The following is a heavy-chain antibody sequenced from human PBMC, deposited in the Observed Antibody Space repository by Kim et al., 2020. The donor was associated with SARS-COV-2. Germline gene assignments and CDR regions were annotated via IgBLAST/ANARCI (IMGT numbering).Heavy chain of an antibody. Sequence: GGSLRLSCAASGFTFSSCAIHWVRQAPGKGLEWVAVISYDGSNKNYADSVKVRFTISRDNSKNTLYLQMNSLRAEDTALYYCARDPRSRLRGLTYSYYGMDVWGQGTTVTVSS. CDR2: ISYDGSNK. V-gene: IGHV3-30-3*01. CDR1: GFTFSSCA. CDR3: ARDPRSRLRGLTYSYYGMDV. J-gene: IGHJ6*02. D-gene: IGHD3-10*01.